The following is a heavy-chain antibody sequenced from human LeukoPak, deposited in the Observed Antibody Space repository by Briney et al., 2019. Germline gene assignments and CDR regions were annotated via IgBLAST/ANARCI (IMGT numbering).Heavy chain of an antibody. CDR2: MSGNGDTT. J-gene: IGHJ4*02. D-gene: IGHD2-15*01. CDR1: GFTFNNYA. CDR3: ARGYVSLRYFHY. V-gene: IGHV3-23*01. Sequence: PGVSLRPSCAASGFTFNNYAISWVRQAPGKGLEWVSAMSGNGDTTYYADSVKGRFTISRDNSKNTLYLQMNSLRAEDTAVYYCARGYVSLRYFHYWVQGTLVTVSS.